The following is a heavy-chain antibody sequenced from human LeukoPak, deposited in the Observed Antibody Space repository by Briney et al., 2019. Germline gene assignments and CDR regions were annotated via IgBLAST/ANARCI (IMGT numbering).Heavy chain of an antibody. CDR1: GFTFDDYA. Sequence: GGSLRLSCAASGFTFDDYAMHWVRQAPGKGLEWVSGISWNSGSIGYADSVKGRFTISRDNAKNSLYLQMNSLRAEDTALYYCATGAVAGTIAFDYWGQGTLVTVSS. D-gene: IGHD6-19*01. CDR2: ISWNSGSI. J-gene: IGHJ4*02. V-gene: IGHV3-9*01. CDR3: ATGAVAGTIAFDY.